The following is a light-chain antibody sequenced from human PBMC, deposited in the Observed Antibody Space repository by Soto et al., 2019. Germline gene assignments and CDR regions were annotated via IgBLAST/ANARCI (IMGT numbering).Light chain of an antibody. V-gene: IGKV1-39*01. CDR1: QSISTY. CDR3: QQTYDRRWT. Sequence: DIQMTESPSSLSASAGDRVSITCRASQSISTYLHWYRQKPGKAPKLLIYASFNLQSGVPSRFSGSGSGTDFSLTISSLQPEDFAIDYCQQTYDRRWTFGQGTKVDIK. CDR2: ASF. J-gene: IGKJ1*01.